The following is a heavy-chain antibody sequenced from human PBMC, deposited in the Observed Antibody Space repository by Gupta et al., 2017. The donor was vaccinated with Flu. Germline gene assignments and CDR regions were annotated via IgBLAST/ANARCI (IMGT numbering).Heavy chain of an antibody. CDR1: GFTFSGHY. CDR2: IRNKANSYTT. D-gene: IGHD1-14*01. J-gene: IGHJ4*02. V-gene: IGHV3-72*01. CDR3: SRGETGPSPPGRNDC. Sequence: RLVESGGGLVQPGGSLRLSCVVSGFTFSGHYLDWIRQAPGKGLEWVGRIRNKANSYTTEYAASVKDRFTITRDDSKSSLYLQMNSLKNEDTAVYYCSRGETGPSPPGRNDCWGQGTLVTVSS.